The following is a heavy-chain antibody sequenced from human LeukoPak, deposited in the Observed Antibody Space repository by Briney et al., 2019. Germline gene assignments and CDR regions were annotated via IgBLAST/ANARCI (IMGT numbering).Heavy chain of an antibody. V-gene: IGHV4-34*01. Sequence: SETLSLTCAVYGGSFSGYYWSWLRQPPGKGLEWIGEINHSGSTNYNPSLKSRVTISVDTSKNQFSLKLSSVTAADTAVYYCARSYYDFWSVWDYWGQGTLVTVSS. J-gene: IGHJ4*02. CDR1: GGSFSGYY. CDR3: ARSYYDFWSVWDY. D-gene: IGHD3-3*01. CDR2: INHSGST.